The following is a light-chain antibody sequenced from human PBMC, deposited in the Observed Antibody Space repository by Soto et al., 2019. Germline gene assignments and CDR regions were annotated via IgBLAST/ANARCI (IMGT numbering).Light chain of an antibody. CDR2: DAS. Sequence: DIQMTQSPSSLSASVGDRVTITCQASQDISNYLNWYQQKPGKAPKLLIYDASNLETGVPSSFSGSGSGTDFTCTISSLQPEDIATNYCQQYDNLPPYTFGQGTKLEIK. CDR1: QDISNY. V-gene: IGKV1-33*01. CDR3: QQYDNLPPYT. J-gene: IGKJ2*01.